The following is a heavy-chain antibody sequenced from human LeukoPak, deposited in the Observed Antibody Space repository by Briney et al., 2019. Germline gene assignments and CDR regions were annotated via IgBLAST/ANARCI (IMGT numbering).Heavy chain of an antibody. D-gene: IGHD5-24*01. J-gene: IGHJ4*02. CDR1: GYTFTSYY. V-gene: IGHV1-46*01. CDR3: ARVAISSRRDGYFDY. CDR2: INPSGGST. Sequence: ASVKVSCKASGYTFTSYYMHWVRQAPGQGLEWMGIINPSGGSTSYAQKFQGRVTMTRDTSTSTVYMELSSLRSEDTAVCYCARVAISSRRDGYFDYWGQGTLVTVSS.